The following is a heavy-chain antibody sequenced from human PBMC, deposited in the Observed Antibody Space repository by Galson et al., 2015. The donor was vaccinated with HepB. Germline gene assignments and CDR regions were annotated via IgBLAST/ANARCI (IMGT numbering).Heavy chain of an antibody. CDR2: INDSGST. J-gene: IGHJ5*01. Sequence: LSLTCAAYGGSFSGYYWSWIRQSPGKGLEWIGEINDSGSTNYNPSLKSRLTISVDTSNKYFSLKLRSMTAADTAVYYCARRYGGVDSWGQGTLVSVSS. CDR3: ARRYGGVDS. CDR1: GGSFSGYY. V-gene: IGHV4-34*01. D-gene: IGHD4-23*01.